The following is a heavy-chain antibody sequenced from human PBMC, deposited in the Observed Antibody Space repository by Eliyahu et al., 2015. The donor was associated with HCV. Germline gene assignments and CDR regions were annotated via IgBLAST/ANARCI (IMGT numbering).Heavy chain of an antibody. J-gene: IGHJ4*02. CDR1: GGSISSASYY. CDR3: ARGTVGAADIDF. V-gene: IGHV4-61*02. CDR2: IYPIGNT. D-gene: IGHD1-26*01. Sequence: QVQLQESGPGLVKPSQTLSLTCTVSGGSISSASYYWNWIRQPAGKGLEWIGRIYPIGNTNYNPSLKTRVIISPDTSKNQFSLKLSSVTAADTAVYYCARGTVGAADIDFWGQGTLVTVSS.